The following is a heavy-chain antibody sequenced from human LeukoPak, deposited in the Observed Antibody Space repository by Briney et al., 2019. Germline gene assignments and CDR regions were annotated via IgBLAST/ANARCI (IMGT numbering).Heavy chain of an antibody. D-gene: IGHD6-13*01. J-gene: IGHJ4*02. CDR2: ISGSGGST. CDR1: GFTFSSYA. CDR3: AKDRREYSSSWYRGLPTDY. Sequence: GGSLRLSCAASGFTFSSYAMSWVRQAPGKGLEWVSAISGSGGSTYYADSVKGRFTISRDNSKKTLYLQMNSLRAEDTAVYYCAKDRREYSSSWYRGLPTDYWGQGTLVTVSS. V-gene: IGHV3-23*01.